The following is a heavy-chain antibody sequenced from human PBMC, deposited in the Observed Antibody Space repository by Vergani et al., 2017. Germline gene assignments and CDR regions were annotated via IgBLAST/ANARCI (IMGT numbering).Heavy chain of an antibody. D-gene: IGHD6-19*01. V-gene: IGHV3-74*01. CDR1: GFSFSGYW. CDR2: IKGDGSIT. CDR3: VRASCSCPGFMSTWVDS. J-gene: IGHJ5*01. Sequence: EVQLLESGGGLIHPGGSLRLSCEGSGFSFSGYWMHWVRQSPEKGLVWVSRIKGDGSITNYADSVKGRFNISRDNAKNTLYLERNSLRGDDTARYYCVRASCSCPGFMSTWVDSWGQGTLVTVSS.